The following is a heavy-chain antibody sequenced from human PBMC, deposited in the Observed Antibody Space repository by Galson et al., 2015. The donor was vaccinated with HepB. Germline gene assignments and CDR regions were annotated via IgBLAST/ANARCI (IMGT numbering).Heavy chain of an antibody. CDR3: ANNDTYRGFDY. J-gene: IGHJ4*02. CDR2: FSASGDST. Sequence: SLRLACAVSGRRVSRTALRGVRQAPGKGLESVSAFSASGDSTSYADSVKGRFTISRDNSKDTLYLQMTSLEDEDTAVYYCANNDTYRGFDYWGQGTLVTASS. CDR1: GRRVSRTA. V-gene: IGHV3-23*01. D-gene: IGHD1-14*01.